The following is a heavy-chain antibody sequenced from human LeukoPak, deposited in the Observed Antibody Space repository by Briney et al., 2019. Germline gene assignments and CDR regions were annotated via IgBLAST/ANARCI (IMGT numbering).Heavy chain of an antibody. V-gene: IGHV4-59*12. CDR1: GGSISSYY. D-gene: IGHD1-26*01. J-gene: IGHJ4*02. CDR2: IYYSGST. Sequence: SETLSLTCTVSGGSISSYYWRWIRQPRGKGLEWIGYIYYSGSTNYNPSLKSRVTISVDTSKNQFSLKLSSVTAADTAVYYCARETVGAILLDFDYWGQGTLVTVSS. CDR3: ARETVGAILLDFDY.